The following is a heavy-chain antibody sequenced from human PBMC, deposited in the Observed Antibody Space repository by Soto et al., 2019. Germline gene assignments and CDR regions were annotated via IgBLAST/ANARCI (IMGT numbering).Heavy chain of an antibody. Sequence: ASVKVSCKASGYTFTGYYMHCVRQTPGQGLEWMGWINPNSGGTNYAQKFQGRVTMTRDTSISTAYMELSRLRSDDTAVYYCARGYVGATAEYFQHWGQGTLVTVSS. CDR2: INPNSGGT. V-gene: IGHV1-2*02. CDR1: GYTFTGYY. D-gene: IGHD1-26*01. CDR3: ARGYVGATAEYFQH. J-gene: IGHJ1*01.